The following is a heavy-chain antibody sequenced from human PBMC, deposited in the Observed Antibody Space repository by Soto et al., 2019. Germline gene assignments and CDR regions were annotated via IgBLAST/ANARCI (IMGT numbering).Heavy chain of an antibody. Sequence: QITLKESGPTRVRPTQTLTLTCTFSGFSLSTTGVGVGCIRQPPGKALEHLALIYWDDDKLYNPSLKSRLTITKHTSNNQVVLTMTNMDPVETATYYCAHRVGLQGNWNGGYFDFWGQGALVTVSS. J-gene: IGHJ4*02. CDR3: AHRVGLQGNWNGGYFDF. CDR1: GFSLSTTGVG. CDR2: IYWDDDK. D-gene: IGHD1-1*01. V-gene: IGHV2-5*02.